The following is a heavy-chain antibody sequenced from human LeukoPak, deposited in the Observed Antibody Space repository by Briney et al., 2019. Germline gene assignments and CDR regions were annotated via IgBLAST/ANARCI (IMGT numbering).Heavy chain of an antibody. CDR2: ISGSGGST. CDR1: GFTFSSYA. V-gene: IGHV3-23*01. Sequence: QTGGSLRLSCAASGFTFSSYAMSWVRQAPGKGLEWVSAISGSGGSTYYADSVKGRFTISRDNSKNTLYLQMNSLRAEDTAVYYCVWVPHVRYSYGGDYWGQGTLVTVSS. J-gene: IGHJ4*02. CDR3: VWVPHVRYSYGGDY. D-gene: IGHD5-18*01.